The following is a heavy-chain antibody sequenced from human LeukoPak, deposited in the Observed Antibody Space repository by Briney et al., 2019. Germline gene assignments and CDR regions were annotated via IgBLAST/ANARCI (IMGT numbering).Heavy chain of an antibody. J-gene: IGHJ4*02. CDR3: ATFGLKGTLNPPFDY. V-gene: IGHV1-24*01. CDR2: FDPEDGET. D-gene: IGHD3-10*01. Sequence: ASVKVSCKVSGYTLTELSMHWVRQAPGKGLEWMGGFDPEDGETIYAQKFQGRVTMTKDTSTDTAYMELSSLRFADTAMYYCATFGLKGTLNPPFDYWGQGTLVTVSS. CDR1: GYTLTELS.